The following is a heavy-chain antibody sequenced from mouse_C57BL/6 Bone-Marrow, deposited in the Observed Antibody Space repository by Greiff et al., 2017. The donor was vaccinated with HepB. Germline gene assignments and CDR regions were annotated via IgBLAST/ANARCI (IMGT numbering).Heavy chain of an antibody. J-gene: IGHJ3*01. CDR3: ARPGYDGYNAPFAY. V-gene: IGHV5-17*01. D-gene: IGHD2-3*01. CDR1: GFTFSDYG. CDR2: ISSGSSTI. Sequence: EVQLVESGGGLVKPGGSLKLSCAASGFTFSDYGMHWVRQAPEKGLEWVAYISSGSSTIYYADTVKGRFTISRDNAKNTLFLQMTSLRSEDTAMYYCARPGYDGYNAPFAYWGKGTLVTVSA.